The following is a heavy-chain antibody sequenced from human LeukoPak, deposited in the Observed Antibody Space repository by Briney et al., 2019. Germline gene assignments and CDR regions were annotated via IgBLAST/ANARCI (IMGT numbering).Heavy chain of an antibody. CDR2: ISDIGSI. J-gene: IGHJ4*02. D-gene: IGHD2-8*02. CDR3: AGHRPRNTVDF. Sequence: TSETLFLTGTVSGGSISSYYWSWIRHPPGKRLEWIAYISDIGSIYYKPLLKRRVTTLLDTSKNQFSLKLSSVAAADTAVYYCAGHRPRNTVDFWGQGTLVTVSS. CDR1: GGSISSYY. V-gene: IGHV4-59*08.